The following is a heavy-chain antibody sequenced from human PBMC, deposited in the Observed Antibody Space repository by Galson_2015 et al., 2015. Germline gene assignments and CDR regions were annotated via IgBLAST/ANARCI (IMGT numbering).Heavy chain of an antibody. Sequence: SVKVSCKASGYTFTAYYLHWVRQAPGQGLEWMGQFNPNSGGANYAQRSQGRVTMTRDTSISTAFMEVSSLRSDDTAVYYCARAEGYSQLFDYWGQGTLVTVSS. D-gene: IGHD4-11*01. J-gene: IGHJ4*02. CDR1: GYTFTAYY. V-gene: IGHV1-2*06. CDR2: FNPNSGGA. CDR3: ARAEGYSQLFDY.